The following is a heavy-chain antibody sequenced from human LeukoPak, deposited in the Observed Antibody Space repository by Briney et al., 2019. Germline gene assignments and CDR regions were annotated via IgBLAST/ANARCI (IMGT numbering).Heavy chain of an antibody. V-gene: IGHV4-4*07. J-gene: IGHJ4*02. CDR2: IHTRST. D-gene: IGHD5-18*01. CDR3: ARGRKYTSGYRVTELGSGYSDY. CDR1: GGSISSYY. Sequence: SETLSLTCTVSGGSISSYYWGWIRQPAGKGLEWIGRIHTRSTNYNPSLKSRVTMSVDTSKNQFSLKLSSVTAADTAVYYCARGRKYTSGYRVTELGSGYSDYWGQGTLVTVSS.